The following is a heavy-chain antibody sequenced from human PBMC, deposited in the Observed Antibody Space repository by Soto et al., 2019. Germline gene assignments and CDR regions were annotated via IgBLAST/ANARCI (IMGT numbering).Heavy chain of an antibody. CDR2: INPSGGST. D-gene: IGHD6-6*01. CDR3: ARDRPEYSSSSMVRSGESLNYYYGVDV. V-gene: IGHV1-46*01. CDR1: GYTFTSYY. Sequence: GASVKVSCKASGYTFTSYYMHWVRQAPGQGLEWMGIINPSGGSTSYAQKFQGRVTMTRDTSTSTVYMELSSLRSEDTAVYYCARDRPEYSSSSMVRSGESLNYYYGVDVWGQGTTVTVSS. J-gene: IGHJ6*02.